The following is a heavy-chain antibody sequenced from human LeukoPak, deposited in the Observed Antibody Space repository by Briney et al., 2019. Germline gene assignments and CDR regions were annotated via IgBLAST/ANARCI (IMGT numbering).Heavy chain of an antibody. CDR1: GGSISSGGYY. D-gene: IGHD3-10*01. CDR3: ARDRGRYYMDV. CDR2: IYYGGST. Sequence: PSETLSLTCTVSGGSISSGGYYWSWIRQHPGKGLEWIGYIYYGGSTYYNPSLKSRVTISVDTSKNQFSLKLSSVTAADTAVYYCARDRGRYYMDVWGKGTTVTVSS. J-gene: IGHJ6*03. V-gene: IGHV4-31*03.